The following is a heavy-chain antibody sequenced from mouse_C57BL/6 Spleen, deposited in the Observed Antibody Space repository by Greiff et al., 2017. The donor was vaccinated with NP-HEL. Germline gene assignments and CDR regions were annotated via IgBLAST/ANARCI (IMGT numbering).Heavy chain of an antibody. CDR3: ARWYYGSSHYWYFDV. CDR1: GYTFTDYY. Sequence: EVKLEESGPVLVKPGASVKMSCKASGYTFTDYYMNWVKQSHGKSLEWIGVINPYNGGTSYNQKFKGKATLTVDKSSSTAYMELNSLTSEDSAVYYCARWYYGSSHYWYFDVWGTGTTVTVSS. CDR2: INPYNGGT. V-gene: IGHV1-19*01. D-gene: IGHD1-1*01. J-gene: IGHJ1*03.